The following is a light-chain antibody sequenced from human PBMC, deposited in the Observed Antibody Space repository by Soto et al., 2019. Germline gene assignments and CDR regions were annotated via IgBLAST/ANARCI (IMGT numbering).Light chain of an antibody. CDR2: DAS. CDR1: QRISNW. V-gene: IGKV1-5*01. CDR3: QQYNSYVPYT. Sequence: DVQMTQSPSTLSASVGDSVTITCRASQRISNWLAWYQQKPGKAPKVLIYDASTLQSGVPARFSGSGFGTEFTLTISNLQPDDSATYDCQQYNSYVPYTCGQGTKLEIK. J-gene: IGKJ2*01.